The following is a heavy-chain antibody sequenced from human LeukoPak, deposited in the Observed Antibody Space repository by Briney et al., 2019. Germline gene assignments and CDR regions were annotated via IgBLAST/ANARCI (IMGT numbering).Heavy chain of an antibody. D-gene: IGHD3-10*01. CDR1: GFTFDDYT. J-gene: IGHJ4*02. CDR3: AKDTSSGSYGYYFDY. CDR2: ISWDGGST. V-gene: IGHV3-43*01. Sequence: PGGSLRLSCAASGFTFDDYTMHWVRQTPGKGLEWVSLISWDGGSTYYADSVKGRFTISRDNSKNSLYLQMNTLRTEDTALYYCAKDTSSGSYGYYFDYWGQGTLVTVSS.